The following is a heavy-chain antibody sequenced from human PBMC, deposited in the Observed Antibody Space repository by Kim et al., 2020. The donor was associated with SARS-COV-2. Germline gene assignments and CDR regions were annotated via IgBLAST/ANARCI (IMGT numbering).Heavy chain of an antibody. CDR1: GYTFTSYG. V-gene: IGHV1-18*04. CDR2: ISAYNGNT. Sequence: ASVKVSCKASGYTFTSYGISWVRQAPGQGLEWMGWISAYNGNTNYAQKLQGRVTMTTETSTSTAYMELRSLRSDDTAVYYCARVNAWMYYYDSSGGSFDYWGQGTLVTVSS. CDR3: ARVNAWMYYYDSSGGSFDY. J-gene: IGHJ4*02. D-gene: IGHD3-22*01.